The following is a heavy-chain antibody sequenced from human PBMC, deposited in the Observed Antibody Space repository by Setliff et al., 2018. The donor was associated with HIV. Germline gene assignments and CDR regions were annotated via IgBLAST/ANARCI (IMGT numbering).Heavy chain of an antibody. V-gene: IGHV4-4*07. D-gene: IGHD3-10*01. J-gene: IGHJ3*02. CDR1: GGSISSDY. CDR3: VRDRAGWDGQVILYGLDI. Sequence: SETLSLTCTVSGGSISSDYWSWIRQPAGKGLEWIGRVYISGSTNYSPSLRSRVTMSVDTSKNQVSLKLSSVTAADTAVYYCVRDRAGWDGQVILYGLDIWGQGTMVTVSS. CDR2: VYISGST.